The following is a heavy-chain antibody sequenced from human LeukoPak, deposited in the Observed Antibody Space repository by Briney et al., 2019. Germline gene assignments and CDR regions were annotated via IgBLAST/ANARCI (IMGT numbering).Heavy chain of an antibody. CDR2: IIPIFGTA. CDR3: ARGYGDYSDFDY. D-gene: IGHD4-17*01. V-gene: IGHV1-69*05. Sequence: WASVKVSCKASGGTFSSYAISWVRQAPGQGLELMGRIIPIFGTANYAQKFQGRVTITTDESTSTAYMELSSLRSEDTAVYYCARGYGDYSDFDYWGQGTLVTVSS. CDR1: GGTFSSYA. J-gene: IGHJ4*02.